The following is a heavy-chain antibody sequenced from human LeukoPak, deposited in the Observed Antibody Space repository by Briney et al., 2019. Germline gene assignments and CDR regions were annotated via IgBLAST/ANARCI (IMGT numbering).Heavy chain of an antibody. V-gene: IGHV1-8*01. CDR3: ARGSSSYYYFDY. CDR2: MNPNSGNT. J-gene: IGHJ4*02. Sequence: ASVKVSCKASGYTFTSYDINWVQQATGQGLEWMGWMNPNSGNTGYAQKFQGRVTMTRNTSISTAYMELSSLRSEDTAVYYCARGSSSYYYFDYWGQGTLVTVSS. CDR1: GYTFTSYD. D-gene: IGHD6-6*01.